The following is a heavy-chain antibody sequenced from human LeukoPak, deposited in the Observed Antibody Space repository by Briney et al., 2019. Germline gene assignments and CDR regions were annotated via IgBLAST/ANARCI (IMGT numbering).Heavy chain of an antibody. CDR2: IRSKANSYAT. D-gene: IGHD6-19*01. J-gene: IGHJ4*02. CDR3: GAVAGIGVGVDY. V-gene: IGHV3-73*01. Sequence: GGSLRLSCAASGFTFSGSAMHWVRQASGKGLEWVGRIRSKANSYATAYAASVKGRFTISRDDSKNTAYLQMNSLKTEDTAVYYCGAVAGIGVGVDYWGQGTLVTVSS. CDR1: GFTFSGSA.